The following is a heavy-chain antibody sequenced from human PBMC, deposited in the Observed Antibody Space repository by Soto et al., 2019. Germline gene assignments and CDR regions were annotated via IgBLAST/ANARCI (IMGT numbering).Heavy chain of an antibody. CDR3: ARRSDIVDDAFDI. CDR2: IYYSGST. J-gene: IGHJ3*02. CDR1: GGSISSSSYY. D-gene: IGHD2-15*01. V-gene: IGHV4-39*01. Sequence: SETLSLTCTVSGGSISSSSYYWGWIRQPPGKGLEWIGSIYYSGSTYYNPSLKSRVTISVDTSKNQFSLKLSSVTAADTAVYYCARRSDIVDDAFDIWGQGTMVTVSS.